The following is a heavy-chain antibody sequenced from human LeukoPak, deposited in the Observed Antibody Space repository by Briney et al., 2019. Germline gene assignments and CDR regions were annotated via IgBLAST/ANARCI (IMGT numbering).Heavy chain of an antibody. Sequence: GRSLRLSCAASGFTFSSYAMHWVRQAPGKGLEGVAVISYDGSNKYYADSVKGRFTISRDNSKNTLYLQMNSLRAEDTAVYYCARGAARGVPAAFYWGQGTLVTVSS. V-gene: IGHV3-30*04. J-gene: IGHJ4*02. CDR2: ISYDGSNK. CDR1: GFTFSSYA. CDR3: ARGAARGVPAAFY. D-gene: IGHD2-2*01.